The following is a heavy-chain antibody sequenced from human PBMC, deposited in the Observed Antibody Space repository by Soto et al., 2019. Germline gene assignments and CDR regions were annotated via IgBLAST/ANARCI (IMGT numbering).Heavy chain of an antibody. CDR3: ARGKDSSGYYDFDY. D-gene: IGHD3-22*01. CDR1: GGSFSGYY. V-gene: IGHV4-34*01. J-gene: IGHJ4*02. Sequence: SETLSLTCAVYGGSFSGYYWSWIRQPPGKGLEWIGEINHSGSTNYNPSLKSRVTISVDTSKNQFSLKLSSVTAADTAVYYCARGKDSSGYYDFDYWGQGNLVTVSS. CDR2: INHSGST.